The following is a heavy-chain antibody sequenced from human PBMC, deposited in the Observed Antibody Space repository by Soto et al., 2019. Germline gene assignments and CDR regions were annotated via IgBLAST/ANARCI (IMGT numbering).Heavy chain of an antibody. Sequence: QPGGSLRLSCASSGFTFSSYAMSWVRQAPGKGLEWVSAISGSGGSTYYPDSVKGRFTISRDNSKNTLYLQMNSLRAEDTAVYYCAKQLGSRRDGYNLIRRQRNYYYYGMDVWGQGTTVTVSS. CDR1: GFTFSSYA. J-gene: IGHJ6*02. CDR3: AKQLGSRRDGYNLIRRQRNYYYYGMDV. V-gene: IGHV3-23*01. CDR2: ISGSGGST. D-gene: IGHD5-12*01.